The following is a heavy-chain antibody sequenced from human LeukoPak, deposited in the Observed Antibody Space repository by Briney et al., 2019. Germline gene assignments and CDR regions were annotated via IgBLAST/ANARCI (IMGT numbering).Heavy chain of an antibody. Sequence: PGGSLRLSCAASGFTFSSYAMSWVRQAPGKGLEWVSTIIGGGTTYYADSVEGRFTISRDNSKNTLYLQMNRLRDEDTEVYYCAKDGDHNRGYNDDIDIGGQGTMVTVS. CDR2: IIGGGTT. CDR3: AKDGDHNRGYNDDIDI. J-gene: IGHJ3*02. V-gene: IGHV3-23*01. CDR1: GFTFSSYA. D-gene: IGHD7-27*01.